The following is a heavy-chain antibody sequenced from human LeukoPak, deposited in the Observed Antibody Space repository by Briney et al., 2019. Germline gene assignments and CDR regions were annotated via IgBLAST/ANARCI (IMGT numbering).Heavy chain of an antibody. Sequence: GASVKVSCKASGGTFSSYAISWVRQAPGQGLEWMGWISAYNGNTNYAQKLQGRVTMTTDTSTSTAYMELRSLRSDDTAVYYCARDRGGYGSDYWGQGTLVTVSS. CDR2: ISAYNGNT. V-gene: IGHV1-18*01. CDR3: ARDRGGYGSDY. D-gene: IGHD3-10*01. J-gene: IGHJ4*02. CDR1: GGTFSSYA.